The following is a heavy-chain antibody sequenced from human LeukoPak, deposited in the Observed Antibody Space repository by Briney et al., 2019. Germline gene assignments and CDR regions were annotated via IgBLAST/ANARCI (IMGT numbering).Heavy chain of an antibody. CDR3: AKDRDYYGSGSDY. Sequence: PGRSLRLSCAASGFTFSSYGMHWVRQAPGKGLEWVAVISYDGSNKYYADSVKGRFTISRDNSKNTLFLQMNSLRAEDTAIYYCAKDRDYYGSGSDYWGQGTLVTVSS. J-gene: IGHJ4*02. CDR1: GFTFSSYG. V-gene: IGHV3-30*18. D-gene: IGHD3-10*01. CDR2: ISYDGSNK.